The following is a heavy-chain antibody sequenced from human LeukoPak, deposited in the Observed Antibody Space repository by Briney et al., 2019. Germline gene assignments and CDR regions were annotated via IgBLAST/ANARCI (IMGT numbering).Heavy chain of an antibody. D-gene: IGHD3-3*01. CDR1: GYTFPSYF. CDR2: IDPTGSST. CDR3: ARDSAHGTIPGDY. J-gene: IGHJ4*02. Sequence: ASVKVSCKASGYTFPSYFMHWVRQAPGQGLEWMGIIDPTGSSTTYAQKFQGRVTMTRDTSTSTVYMELSSLRSDDTAVYYCARDSAHGTIPGDYWGQGTLVTVSS. V-gene: IGHV1-46*01.